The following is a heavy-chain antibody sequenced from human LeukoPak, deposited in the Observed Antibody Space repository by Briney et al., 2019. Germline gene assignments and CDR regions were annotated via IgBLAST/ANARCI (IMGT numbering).Heavy chain of an antibody. CDR2: ISYDGSNK. V-gene: IGHV3-30*03. J-gene: IGHJ4*02. CDR3: ARAYGGYAPRPCDY. D-gene: IGHD5-12*01. CDR1: GFTFSSYG. Sequence: PGRSLRLSCAASGFTFSSYGMHWVRQAPGKGLEWVAVISYDGSNKYYADSVKGRFTISRDNSKNTLYLQMNSLRAEDTAVYYCARAYGGYAPRPCDYWGQGTLVTVSS.